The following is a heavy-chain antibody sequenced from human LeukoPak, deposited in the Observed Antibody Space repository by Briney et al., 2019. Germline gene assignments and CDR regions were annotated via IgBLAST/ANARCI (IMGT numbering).Heavy chain of an antibody. CDR3: ARGAPSPPLWFGESNPRPFDY. J-gene: IGHJ4*02. Sequence: ASVKVSCKASGYTFTGYYMHWVRQAPGQGLEWMGWINPNSGGTNYAQKSQGRVTMTRDTSISTAYMEPSRLRSDDTAVYYCARGAPSPPLWFGESNPRPFDYWGQGTLVTVSS. CDR1: GYTFTGYY. CDR2: INPNSGGT. D-gene: IGHD3-10*01. V-gene: IGHV1-2*02.